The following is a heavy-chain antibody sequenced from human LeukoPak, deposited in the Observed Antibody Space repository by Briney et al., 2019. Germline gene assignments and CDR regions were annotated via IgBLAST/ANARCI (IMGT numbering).Heavy chain of an antibody. CDR1: GGSISSYY. CDR2: MYNSGSA. CDR3: AREGSSGPLDY. D-gene: IGHD6-19*01. Sequence: PSETLSLTCTVSGGSISSYYWSWIRQPPGKGLEWIGYMYNSGSANYNPSLKSRVTISVDTSKNQFSLKLSSVTAADTAVYYCAREGSSGPLDYWGRGTLVTVSS. J-gene: IGHJ4*02. V-gene: IGHV4-59*01.